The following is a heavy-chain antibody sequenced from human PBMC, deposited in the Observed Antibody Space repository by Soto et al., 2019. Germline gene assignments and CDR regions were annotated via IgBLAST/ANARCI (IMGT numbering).Heavy chain of an antibody. V-gene: IGHV4-34*01. CDR3: ARGLTSGYSGYDDNRDY. CDR1: GGSFSGYY. J-gene: IGHJ4*02. D-gene: IGHD5-12*01. Sequence: SETLSLTCAVYGGSFSGYYWSWIRQPPGKGLEWIGEINHSGSTNYNPSLKSRVTVSVDTSKNQLSLRLSSVTAADTAVYYCARGLTSGYSGYDDNRDYWGQGTLVTVSS. CDR2: INHSGST.